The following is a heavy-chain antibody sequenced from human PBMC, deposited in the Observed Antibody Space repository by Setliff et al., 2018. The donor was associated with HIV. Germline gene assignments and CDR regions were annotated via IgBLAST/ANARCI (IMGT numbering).Heavy chain of an antibody. V-gene: IGHV3-20*04. CDR2: INWDGRKV. CDR3: ARWGHCTNGVCFPRNDNYYYYYMDV. CDR1: GLSFVEYG. D-gene: IGHD2-8*01. J-gene: IGHJ6*03. Sequence: PGGSLRLSCRASGLSFVEYGMSWVRQPPGKGLEWVSGINWDGRKVGYVETVKGRFTISRDNAKNSLYLQMNNLRAEDTAVYYCARWGHCTNGVCFPRNDNYYYYYMDVWGKGTTVTVSS.